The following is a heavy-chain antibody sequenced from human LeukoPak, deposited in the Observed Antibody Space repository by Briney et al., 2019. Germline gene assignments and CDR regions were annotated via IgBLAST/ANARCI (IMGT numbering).Heavy chain of an antibody. D-gene: IGHD3-3*01. CDR1: GFTVSSNY. CDR2: LSKDGSHK. V-gene: IGHV3-30*03. CDR3: ARELPPLEKYYFDY. J-gene: IGHJ4*02. Sequence: GGSLRLSCAASGFTVSSNYMSWVRQAPGKGLEWVALLSKDGSHKFYADSVKGRFTLSRDNFKNTLFLEMTSLREEDTAVYYCARELPPLEKYYFDYWGQGTLVTVSS.